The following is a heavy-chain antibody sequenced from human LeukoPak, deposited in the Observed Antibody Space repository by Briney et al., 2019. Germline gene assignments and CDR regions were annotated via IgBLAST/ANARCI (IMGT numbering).Heavy chain of an antibody. V-gene: IGHV3-30*04. J-gene: IGHJ4*02. Sequence: GRSLRLSCAASGFTFSSYAMHWVRQAPGKGLEWVAVISYYGSNKYYADSVKGRFTISRDNSKTTLYLQMNSLRAEDTAVYYCARDDTMVRGVINNYFDYWGQGTLVTVSS. D-gene: IGHD3-10*01. CDR3: ARDDTMVRGVINNYFDY. CDR1: GFTFSSYA. CDR2: ISYYGSNK.